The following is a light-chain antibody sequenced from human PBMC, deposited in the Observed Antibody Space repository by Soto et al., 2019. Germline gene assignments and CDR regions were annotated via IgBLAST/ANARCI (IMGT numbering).Light chain of an antibody. Sequence: VLTQATGTLSLSPGEGATLSSRASQSVNNNYLAWYQQKPGQAPRLLIYGASKRATGIPDRFSGAGSGTDLTLTITTLEPEDFAVYYCQQLSTFPVPLGVGTKVDIK. V-gene: IGKV3-20*01. J-gene: IGKJ4*01. CDR3: QQLSTFPVP. CDR1: QSVNNNY. CDR2: GAS.